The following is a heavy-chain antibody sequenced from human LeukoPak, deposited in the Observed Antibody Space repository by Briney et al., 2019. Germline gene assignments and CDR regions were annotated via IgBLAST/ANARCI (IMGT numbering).Heavy chain of an antibody. CDR3: ARARRGYYFDY. CDR2: IKQDGSEK. Sequence: GGSLRLSCAASGFTFSSYWMSWVRQAPGKGLEWVANIKQDGSEKYYVDSVKGQFTISRDNAKNLLYLQMNSLRAEDTAVYYCARARRGYYFDYWGQGTLVTVSS. J-gene: IGHJ4*02. D-gene: IGHD3-16*01. V-gene: IGHV3-7*01. CDR1: GFTFSSYW.